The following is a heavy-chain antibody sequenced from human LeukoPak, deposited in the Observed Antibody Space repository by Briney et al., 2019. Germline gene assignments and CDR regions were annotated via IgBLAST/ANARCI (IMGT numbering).Heavy chain of an antibody. Sequence: SETLSLTCAVYGGSFSGYYWSWIRQPPGKGLEWIGYIYYSGSTNYNPSLKSRVTISVDTSKNQFSLKLSSVTAADTAVYYCARGSGGVFSTFEIDYWGQGTLVTVSS. CDR2: IYYSGST. V-gene: IGHV4-59*08. CDR1: GGSFSGYY. J-gene: IGHJ4*02. D-gene: IGHD3-16*01. CDR3: ARGSGGVFSTFEIDY.